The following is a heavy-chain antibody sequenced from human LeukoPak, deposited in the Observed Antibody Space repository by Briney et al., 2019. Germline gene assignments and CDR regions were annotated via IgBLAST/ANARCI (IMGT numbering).Heavy chain of an antibody. D-gene: IGHD3/OR15-3a*01. CDR2: ISGGGSGT. V-gene: IGHV3-23*01. J-gene: IGHJ4*02. Sequence: GGSLRLSCAPSGFTFSSYAMSWVRQAPGKGLEWVAVISGGGSGTYYADSVKGRFTISRDNSQNTLYLQMNSLGADDTAVYYCAKVATWTYFDSWGQGTLVTVSS. CDR1: GFTFSSYA. CDR3: AKVATWTYFDS.